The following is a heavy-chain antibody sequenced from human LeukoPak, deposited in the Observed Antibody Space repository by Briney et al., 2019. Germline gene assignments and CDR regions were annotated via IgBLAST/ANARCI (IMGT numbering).Heavy chain of an antibody. V-gene: IGHV3-7*01. CDR1: GFTFSSFW. CDR3: ARGRGFDY. Sequence: GGSLRLSCAASGFTFSSFWMSWVRQAPGKGLEWVANIKQDGSETYYVDSVKGRFTVSRDNAKNSLYLQMNSLRAEETAVYYCARGRGFDYWGQGTLVTVSS. J-gene: IGHJ4*02. CDR2: IKQDGSET.